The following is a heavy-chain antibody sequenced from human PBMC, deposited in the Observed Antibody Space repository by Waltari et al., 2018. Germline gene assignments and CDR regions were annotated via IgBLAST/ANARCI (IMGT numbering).Heavy chain of an antibody. CDR1: GYTFTNYG. D-gene: IGHD3-10*01. CDR3: ARGVPGSWPDYYFDH. V-gene: IGHV1-18*01. CDR2: FSVYNGNT. Sequence: QVQLVQSGAEVKKPGASVKVSCKASGYTFTNYGISWVRQAPGQGLEWMGWFSVYNGNTNYTQKLQGRVTVTTDTSTGTAYMALRSLRSDHTAVYSCARGVPGSWPDYYFDHWGQGTLVTVSS. J-gene: IGHJ4*02.